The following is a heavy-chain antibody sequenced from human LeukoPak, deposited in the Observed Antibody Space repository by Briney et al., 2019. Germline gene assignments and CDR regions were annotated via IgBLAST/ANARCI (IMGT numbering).Heavy chain of an antibody. D-gene: IGHD5-24*01. CDR3: TRGSRDGYNCDY. V-gene: IGHV3-49*04. J-gene: IGHJ4*02. Sequence: GGSLRLSCTASGFTFGDYAMSWVCQAPGKGLEWVGFIRSKAYGGTTEYAASVKGRFTISRDDSKSIAYLQMNSLKTEDTAVYYCTRGSRDGYNCDYWGQGTLVTVSS. CDR1: GFTFGDYA. CDR2: IRSKAYGGTT.